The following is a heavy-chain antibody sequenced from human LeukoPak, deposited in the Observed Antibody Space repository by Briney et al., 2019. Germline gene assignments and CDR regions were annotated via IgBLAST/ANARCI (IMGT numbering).Heavy chain of an antibody. D-gene: IGHD1-26*01. J-gene: IGHJ4*02. V-gene: IGHV3-7*01. CDR2: IKQDGSEK. CDR1: GFTFSSYW. CDR3: AREGRGSYFDY. Sequence: GGSLRLSCAASGFTFSSYWMSWVRQAPGKGLEWVANIKQDGSEKYYVDSVKGRFTISRDNAKNSMYLQMNSLRAEDTAGYYCAREGRGSYFDYWGQGTLVTVSS.